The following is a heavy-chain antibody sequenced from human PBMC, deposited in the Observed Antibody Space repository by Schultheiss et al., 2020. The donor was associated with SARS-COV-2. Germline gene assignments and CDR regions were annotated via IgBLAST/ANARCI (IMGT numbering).Heavy chain of an antibody. J-gene: IGHJ4*02. CDR2: ISYDGSNK. Sequence: GGSLRLSCAASGFTFSSYAMHWVRQAPGKGLEWVAVISYDGSNKYYADSVKGRFTISRDNAKNSLYLQMNSLRAEDTALYYCARDFGGCSSSSCYRYYFDYWGQGTLVTVSS. V-gene: IGHV3-30*04. CDR1: GFTFSSYA. CDR3: ARDFGGCSSSSCYRYYFDY. D-gene: IGHD2-2*02.